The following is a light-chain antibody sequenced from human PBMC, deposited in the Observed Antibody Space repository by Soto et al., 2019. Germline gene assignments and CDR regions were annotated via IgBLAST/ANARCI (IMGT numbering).Light chain of an antibody. V-gene: IGKV4-1*01. CDR1: QTVLRSSNNKNH. Sequence: DIVMTQSPDSLAVSLGERATINCKSSQTVLRSSNNKNHLAWYQQKPGQPPKLLISWASTRESGVPDRFSGRGSGTDFTLTISSLQAEDVGVYYCQHFYTVPVTFGQGTRLEIK. CDR2: WAS. CDR3: QHFYTVPVT. J-gene: IGKJ5*01.